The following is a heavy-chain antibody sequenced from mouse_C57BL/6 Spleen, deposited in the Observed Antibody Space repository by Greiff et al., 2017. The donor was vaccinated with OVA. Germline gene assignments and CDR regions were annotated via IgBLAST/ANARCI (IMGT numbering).Heavy chain of an antibody. CDR2: IYPSDSET. Sequence: VQLQQPGAELVRPGSSVKLSCKASGYTFTSYWMDWVKQRPGQGLEWIGNIYPSDSETHYNQKFKDKATLTVDKSSSTAYMQLSSLTSEDSAVYYCARARYYGSSYWYFDVWGTGTTVTVSS. CDR3: ARARYYGSSYWYFDV. V-gene: IGHV1-61*01. D-gene: IGHD1-1*01. J-gene: IGHJ1*03. CDR1: GYTFTSYW.